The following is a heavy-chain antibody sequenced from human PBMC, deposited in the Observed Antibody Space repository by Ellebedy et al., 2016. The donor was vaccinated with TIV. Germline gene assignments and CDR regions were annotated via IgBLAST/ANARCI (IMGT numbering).Heavy chain of an antibody. J-gene: IGHJ4*02. Sequence: GGSLRLXXAASGFTFSSYAMNWVRQAPGKGLEWVSLISSGGGRTYYADSVKGRFTISRDNSKNTLYLQMNGLRAEDTAVYYCAKDQVSDSAYDLDYWGQGTLVTVSS. V-gene: IGHV3-23*01. D-gene: IGHD5-12*01. CDR2: ISSGGGRT. CDR3: AKDQVSDSAYDLDY. CDR1: GFTFSSYA.